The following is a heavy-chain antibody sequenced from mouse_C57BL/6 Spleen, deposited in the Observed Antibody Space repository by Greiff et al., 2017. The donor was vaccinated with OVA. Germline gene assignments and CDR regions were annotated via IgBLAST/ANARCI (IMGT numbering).Heavy chain of an antibody. V-gene: IGHV1-81*01. J-gene: IGHJ4*01. CDR3: ARRTIQGAMDY. CDR1: GYTFTSYG. CDR2: IYPRSGNT. D-gene: IGHD2-3*01. Sequence: VQLQQSGAELARPGASVKLSCKASGYTFTSYGISWVKQRTGQGLEWIGEIYPRSGNTYYNEKFKGKATLTADKSSSTAYMELRSLTSEDSAVYFCARRTIQGAMDYWGQGPSVTVSS.